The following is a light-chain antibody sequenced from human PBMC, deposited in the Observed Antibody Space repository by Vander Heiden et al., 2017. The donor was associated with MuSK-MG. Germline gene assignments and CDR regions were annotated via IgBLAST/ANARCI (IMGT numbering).Light chain of an antibody. CDR2: QDN. CDR1: RLGNKY. CDR3: QAWDGSTV. V-gene: IGLV3-1*01. J-gene: IGLJ2*01. Sequence: SYELTQPPSVSVSPGQTATITCSGDRLGNKYTSWYQQKPGQSPVLVIYQDNKRPSGIPERFYGSNSGNTATLTISGTQPMDEADYYCQAWDGSTVFGGGTKLTVL.